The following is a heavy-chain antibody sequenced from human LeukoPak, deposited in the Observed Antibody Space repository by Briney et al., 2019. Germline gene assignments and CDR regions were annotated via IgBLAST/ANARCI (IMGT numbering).Heavy chain of an antibody. CDR2: IYYSGST. J-gene: IGHJ4*02. CDR1: GGSISSYY. D-gene: IGHD6-19*01. Sequence: PSETLSLTCTVSGGSISSYYWSWIRQPPGKGLEWIGYIYYSGSTNYNPSLKSRVTISVDTSKNQFSLKLSSVTAADTAVYYCAREEANRGYRIAVAGQFDYWGQGTLVTVSS. V-gene: IGHV4-59*12. CDR3: AREEANRGYRIAVAGQFDY.